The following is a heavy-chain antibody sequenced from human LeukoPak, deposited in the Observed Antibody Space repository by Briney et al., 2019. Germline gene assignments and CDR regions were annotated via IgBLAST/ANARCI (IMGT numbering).Heavy chain of an antibody. CDR1: SGSISSYY. J-gene: IGHJ4*02. CDR3: ARHYGDHRPRHFDY. CDR2: IYYSGST. Sequence: SETLSLTCTVSSGSISSYYWSWIRQPPGKGLEWIGYIYYSGSTNYNPSLKSRVTISVDTSKNQFSLKLSSVTAADTAVYYCARHYGDHRPRHFDYWGQGTLVTVSS. D-gene: IGHD4-17*01. V-gene: IGHV4-59*08.